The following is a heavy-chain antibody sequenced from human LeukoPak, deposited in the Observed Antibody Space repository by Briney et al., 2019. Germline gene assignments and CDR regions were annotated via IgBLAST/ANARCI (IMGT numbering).Heavy chain of an antibody. Sequence: PSETLSLTCAVYGGSFSGYYWSWIRQPPGKGLEWIGEINHSGSTNYNPSLKSRVTISVDTSKNQFSLKLSSVTAADTAVYYCASIAARKKNYYYYYMDVWGKGTTVTVSS. V-gene: IGHV4-34*01. D-gene: IGHD6-6*01. J-gene: IGHJ6*03. CDR2: INHSGST. CDR1: GGSFSGYY. CDR3: ASIAARKKNYYYYYMDV.